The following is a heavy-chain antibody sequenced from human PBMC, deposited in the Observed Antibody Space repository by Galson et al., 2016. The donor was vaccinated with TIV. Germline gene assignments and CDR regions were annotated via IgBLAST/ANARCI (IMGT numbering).Heavy chain of an antibody. Sequence: SLRLSCAASGFTFSSYAIHWVRQAPGKGLEWVAAVSYDGIRTYYADSVKGRFTIARENSKDTLYIQMNSLRAEDTAVYYCARGRSHGWYFDYWGRGTLVTVSS. J-gene: IGHJ4*02. CDR1: GFTFSSYA. D-gene: IGHD6-19*01. V-gene: IGHV3-30-3*01. CDR3: ARGRSHGWYFDY. CDR2: VSYDGIRT.